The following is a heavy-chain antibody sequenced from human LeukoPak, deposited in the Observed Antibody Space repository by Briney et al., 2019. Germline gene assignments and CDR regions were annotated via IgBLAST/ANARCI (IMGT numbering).Heavy chain of an antibody. V-gene: IGHV3-23*01. Sequence: GGSLRLSCAASGFTFSSYAMSWVRQAPGKGLEGGSAISGSGGSTYYADSVKGRFTISRDNSKNTLYLQMNSLRAEDTAVYYCAKGLAYCSSTSCYSAFDYWGQGTLVTVSS. CDR3: AKGLAYCSSTSCYSAFDY. CDR2: ISGSGGST. CDR1: GFTFSSYA. J-gene: IGHJ4*02. D-gene: IGHD2-2*01.